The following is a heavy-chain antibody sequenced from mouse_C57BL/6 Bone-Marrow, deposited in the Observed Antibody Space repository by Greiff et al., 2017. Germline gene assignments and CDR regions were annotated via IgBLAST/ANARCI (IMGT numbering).Heavy chain of an antibody. V-gene: IGHV1-81*01. J-gene: IGHJ2*01. D-gene: IGHD2-4*01. CDR2: IYPRSGNT. CDR1: GYTFTSYG. CDR3: ARSPLYDYDDY. Sequence: QVQLQQSGAELARPGASVKLSCKASGYTFTSYGISWVKQRTGQGLEWIGEIYPRSGNTYYNEKFKGKATLTADKSSSTAYMELRSLTSEDSAVYFCARSPLYDYDDYGGQGTTLTVSA.